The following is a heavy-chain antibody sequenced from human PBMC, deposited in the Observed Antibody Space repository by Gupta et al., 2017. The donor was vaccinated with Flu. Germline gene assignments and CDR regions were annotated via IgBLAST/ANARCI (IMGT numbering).Heavy chain of an antibody. D-gene: IGHD2-2*02. J-gene: IGHJ3*02. CDR3: ARVRCGSTNCYKTDAFVI. CDR2: INANTGNP. V-gene: IGHV7-4-1*02. Sequence: GQGLEWMGWINANTGNPTYAQDFTGRFVFSLDTSVNTADLQISSLKPEDTAVYYCARVRCGSTNCYKTDAFVIWGQGTMVTVSS.